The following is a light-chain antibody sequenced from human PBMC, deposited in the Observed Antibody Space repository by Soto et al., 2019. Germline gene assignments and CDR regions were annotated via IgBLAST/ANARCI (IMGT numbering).Light chain of an antibody. V-gene: IGLV3-21*02. Sequence: SYELTQTPSVSVAPGQTARITCGGDNIGANSVHWYQQKPGQAPILVVYDDSDRPSGIPERFSGSKSGTSASLAISGLQSEDEADYYCAAWDDSLNAVVFGGGTKLTVL. CDR1: NIGANS. CDR3: AAWDDSLNAVV. CDR2: DDS. J-gene: IGLJ2*01.